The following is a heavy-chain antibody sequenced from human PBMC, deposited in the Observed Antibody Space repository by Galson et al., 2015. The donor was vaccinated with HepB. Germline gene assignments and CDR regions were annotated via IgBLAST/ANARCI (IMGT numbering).Heavy chain of an antibody. CDR1: GFNFDDYA. V-gene: IGHV3-9*01. J-gene: IGHJ3*02. D-gene: IGHD3-10*01. Sequence: SLRLSCAASGFNFDDYAMHWVRQAPGKGLEWVSGISWNSGSIGFADSVKGRFTISRDNAKSSLFLQMNSLKPVDTALYYCAKAERGFGEQGAFAIWGQGTTVIVSS. CDR3: AKAERGFGEQGAFAI. CDR2: ISWNSGSI.